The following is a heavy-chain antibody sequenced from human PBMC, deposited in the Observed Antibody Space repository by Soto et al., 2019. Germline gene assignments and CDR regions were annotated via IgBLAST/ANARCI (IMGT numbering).Heavy chain of an antibody. V-gene: IGHV4-59*08. CDR1: GGSISSYY. J-gene: IGHJ4*02. D-gene: IGHD3-16*01. CDR3: ARRTIHYDYIWGSMGASHHFDY. Sequence: QVQLQASGPGLVKPSETLSLTCTVSGGSISSYYWSWIRQPPGKGLEWIGYIYYSGSTNYNPSLKSRVTISVDTSKNQFSLKLSSVTAADTAVYYCARRTIHYDYIWGSMGASHHFDYWGQGTLVTVSS. CDR2: IYYSGST.